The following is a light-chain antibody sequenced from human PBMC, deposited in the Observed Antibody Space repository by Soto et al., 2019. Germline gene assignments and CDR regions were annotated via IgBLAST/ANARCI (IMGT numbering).Light chain of an antibody. Sequence: DIQMTQSPSTLSASVGGRVTITCRASQYVGNWLAWYQQKPGTAPKLLIYRASTLESGVPSRFSGSGSGSDFALTINSLQPDDFATSFCQHYDTFSGTFGPGTKVDIK. CDR1: QYVGNW. CDR3: QHYDTFSGT. CDR2: RAS. J-gene: IGKJ3*01. V-gene: IGKV1-5*03.